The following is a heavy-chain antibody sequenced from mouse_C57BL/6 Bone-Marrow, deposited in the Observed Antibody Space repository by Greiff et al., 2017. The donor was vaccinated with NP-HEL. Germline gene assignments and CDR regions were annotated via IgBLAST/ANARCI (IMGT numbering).Heavy chain of an antibody. D-gene: IGHD1-1*01. J-gene: IGHJ4*01. V-gene: IGHV10-1*01. CDR2: IRSKSNNYAT. Sequence: DVMLVESGGGLVQPKGSLKLSCAASGFSFNTYAMNWVRQAPGKGLEWVARIRSKSNNYATYYADSVKDRFNISRDDSESMLYLQMNNLKTEDTAMYYCVDGSSYAMDYWGQGTSVTVSS. CDR3: VDGSSYAMDY. CDR1: GFSFNTYA.